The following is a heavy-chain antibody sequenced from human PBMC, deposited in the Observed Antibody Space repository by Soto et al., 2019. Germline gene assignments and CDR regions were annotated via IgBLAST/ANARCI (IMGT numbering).Heavy chain of an antibody. Sequence: EVQLLESGGGLVQPGGSLRLSCAVSGFTFSSCAMSWVRQAPEKGLEWVAAISRGGGSTSYADSVKGRFAISRDSSKRTLYLQRNSLRAEDTAVYYCAKGGWRDPDQLDVWGKGTTVTVSS. CDR1: GFTFSSCA. CDR3: AKGGWRDPDQLDV. D-gene: IGHD2-15*01. J-gene: IGHJ6*04. V-gene: IGHV3-23*01. CDR2: ISRGGGST.